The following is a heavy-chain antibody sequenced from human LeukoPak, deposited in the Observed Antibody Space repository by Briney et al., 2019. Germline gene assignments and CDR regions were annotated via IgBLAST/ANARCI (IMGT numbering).Heavy chain of an antibody. D-gene: IGHD6-13*01. J-gene: IGHJ5*02. Sequence: GGSLRLSCAASGLTFDSYAMSWVRQAPGKGLEWVSAVSRFGGTTYYADSAKGRFTISRDNSNNTVYLQMNSLRVGDTALYYCVKHVGSRWSNNRFDPWGQGTLVTVS. V-gene: IGHV3-23*01. CDR3: VKHVGSRWSNNRFDP. CDR1: GLTFDSYA. CDR2: VSRFGGTT.